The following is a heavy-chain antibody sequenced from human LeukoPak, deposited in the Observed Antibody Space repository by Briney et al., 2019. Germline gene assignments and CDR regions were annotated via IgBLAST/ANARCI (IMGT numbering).Heavy chain of an antibody. CDR2: IIPILGIA. J-gene: IGHJ5*02. V-gene: IGHV1-69*04. Sequence: SVKVSCKASGGTFSSYAISWVRQAPGQGLEWMGRIIPILGIANYAQKFQGRVTITADKSTSTAYMELSSLRSEDTAVYYCARPQRRDYYDSSGWGWFDPWGQGTLVTVSS. CDR1: GGTFSSYA. CDR3: ARPQRRDYYDSSGWGWFDP. D-gene: IGHD3-22*01.